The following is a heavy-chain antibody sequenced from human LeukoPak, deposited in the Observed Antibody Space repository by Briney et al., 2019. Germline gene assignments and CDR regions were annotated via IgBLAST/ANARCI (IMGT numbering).Heavy chain of an antibody. J-gene: IGHJ4*02. D-gene: IGHD2-15*01. CDR3: ARDQRPSCLGGICYSGDY. Sequence: VASVKVSCKASGGTFHSYIVTWVRQAPGQGLEWMGGIVPIIGTANYAQKFQGRVTITADDSTSTAYMESRSLRSEDTAIYYCARDQRPSCLGGICYSGDYWGQGTLVTVTS. CDR1: GGTFHSYI. V-gene: IGHV1-69*13. CDR2: IVPIIGTA.